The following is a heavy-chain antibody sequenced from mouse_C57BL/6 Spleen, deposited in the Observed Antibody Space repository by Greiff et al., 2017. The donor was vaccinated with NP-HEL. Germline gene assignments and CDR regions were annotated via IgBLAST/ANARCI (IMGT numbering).Heavy chain of an antibody. CDR1: GYAFSSSW. D-gene: IGHD2-3*01. CDR3: ARHGYYPYYAMDY. V-gene: IGHV1-82*01. CDR2: IYPGDGDT. Sequence: QVQLQQSGPELVKPGASVKISCKASGYAFSSSWMNWVKQRPGKGLEWIGRIYPGDGDTNYNGKFKGKATLTADKSSSTAYMQLSSLTSEDSAVYFCARHGYYPYYAMDYWGQGTSVTVSS. J-gene: IGHJ4*01.